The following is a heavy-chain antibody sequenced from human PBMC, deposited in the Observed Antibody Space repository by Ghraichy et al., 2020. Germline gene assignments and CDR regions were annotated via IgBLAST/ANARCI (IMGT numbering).Heavy chain of an antibody. CDR1: GFSFSAHA. CDR2: ITPGSDII. J-gene: IGHJ4*02. V-gene: IGHV3-48*01. CDR3: TRALGYWAFDY. Sequence: GSLRLSCAASGFSFSAHAFHWVRQTPGKGLEWLSYITPGSDIIYYADFVKGRFTISRDNAKNSLYLEMDSLGVEDTAVYSCTRALGYWAFDYWGQGALVTVSS. D-gene: IGHD2-8*02.